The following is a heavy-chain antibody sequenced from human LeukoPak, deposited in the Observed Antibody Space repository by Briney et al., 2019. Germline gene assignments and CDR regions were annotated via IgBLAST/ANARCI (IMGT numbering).Heavy chain of an antibody. CDR3: ASVFDS. V-gene: IGHV3-74*01. J-gene: IGHJ4*02. Sequence: GGSLRLSCAASGWMHWVRQVPGKGLVWVSGVNHDGRRTFYADPVRGRFTISRDNAKNTVYLQMNSLRAEDTAVYYCASVFDSWGQGRLVTVSS. CDR2: VNHDGRRT. CDR1: GW.